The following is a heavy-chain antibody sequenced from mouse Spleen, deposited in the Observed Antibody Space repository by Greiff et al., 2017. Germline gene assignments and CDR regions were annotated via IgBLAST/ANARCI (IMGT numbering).Heavy chain of an antibody. J-gene: IGHJ1*01. V-gene: IGHV3-6*01. D-gene: IGHD1-1*01. CDR1: GYSITSGYY. CDR2: ISYDGSN. CDR3: ARDYRNYYGSSYRYFDV. Sequence: VQLQQSGPGLVKPSQSLSLTCSVTGYSITSGYYWNWIRQFPGNKLEWMGYISYDGSNNYNPSLKNRISITRDTSKNQFFLKLNSVTTEDPATYYCARDYRNYYGSSYRYFDVWGAGTTVTVSS.